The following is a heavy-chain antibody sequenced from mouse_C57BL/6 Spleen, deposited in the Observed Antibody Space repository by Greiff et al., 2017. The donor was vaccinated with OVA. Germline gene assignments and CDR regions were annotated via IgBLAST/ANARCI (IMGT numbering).Heavy chain of an antibody. V-gene: IGHV1-61*01. CDR3: AGSDYYGSSY. CDR1: GYTFTSYW. J-gene: IGHJ2*01. CDR2: IYPSDSET. D-gene: IGHD1-1*01. Sequence: VQLQQPGAELVRPGSSVKLSCKASGYTFTSYWMDWVKQRPGQGLEWIGNIYPSDSETHYNQKFKDKATLTVDKSSSTAYMQLSSLTSEDSSVYCCAGSDYYGSSYWGQGTTLTVSS.